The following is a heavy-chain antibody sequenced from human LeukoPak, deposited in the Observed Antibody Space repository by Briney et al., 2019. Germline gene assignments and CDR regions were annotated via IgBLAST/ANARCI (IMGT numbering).Heavy chain of an antibody. D-gene: IGHD3-3*01. CDR2: VYYSGST. J-gene: IGHJ3*02. CDR3: ARQEGFLEWLLFIYAFDI. CDR1: GGSISSYY. V-gene: IGHV4-59*08. Sequence: SETLSLTCTVSGGSISSYYWSWIRQPPGKGLEWIGSVYYSGSTYYNPSLKSRVTISVDTSKNQFSLKLSSVTAADTAVYYCARQEGFLEWLLFIYAFDIWGQGTMVTVSS.